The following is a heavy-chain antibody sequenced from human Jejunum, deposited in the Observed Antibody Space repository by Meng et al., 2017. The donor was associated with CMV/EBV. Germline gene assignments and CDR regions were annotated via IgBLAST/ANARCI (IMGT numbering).Heavy chain of an antibody. CDR2: ISDSGGST. CDR3: AKRDTTSA. CDR1: GFTFSSSA. J-gene: IGHJ5*02. D-gene: IGHD5-18*01. Sequence: SCAASGFTFSSSAMAWVRQAPGKGLEWVSSISDSGGSTYYADSVKGRFTISRDNSNNTLYLQMNSLRAEDTAVYYCAKRDTTSAWGQGTLVTVSS. V-gene: IGHV3-23*01.